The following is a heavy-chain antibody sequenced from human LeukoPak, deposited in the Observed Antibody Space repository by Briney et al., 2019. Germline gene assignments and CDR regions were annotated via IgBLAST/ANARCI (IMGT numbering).Heavy chain of an antibody. CDR1: GGSISTYY. Sequence: SETLSLTCTVSGGSISTYYWSWIRQPPGKGLEWIGEIKHDGSTNYNPSLKSRVIMSVDTSKNQFSLHLSSVTAADTALYYCARAFGIQSNYWGQGALVTVSS. V-gene: IGHV4-34*01. J-gene: IGHJ4*02. CDR2: IKHDGST. D-gene: IGHD3-16*01. CDR3: ARAFGIQSNY.